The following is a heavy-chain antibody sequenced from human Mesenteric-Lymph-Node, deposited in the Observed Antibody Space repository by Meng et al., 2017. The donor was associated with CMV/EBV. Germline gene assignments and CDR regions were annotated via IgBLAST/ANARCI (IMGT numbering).Heavy chain of an antibody. V-gene: IGHV1-2*02. J-gene: IGHJ5*02. CDR2: INPNSGGT. CDR1: GYTFTDYY. D-gene: IGHD2-2*02. Sequence: ASVKVSCKASGYTFTDYYIHWVRQAPGQGLEWMGWINPNSGGTNYAQKFQGRVTMTRDTSISTAYMELSRLRSDDTAVYYCASLDIVVVPAAIPEGNWFDPWGQGTLVTVSS. CDR3: ASLDIVVVPAAIPEGNWFDP.